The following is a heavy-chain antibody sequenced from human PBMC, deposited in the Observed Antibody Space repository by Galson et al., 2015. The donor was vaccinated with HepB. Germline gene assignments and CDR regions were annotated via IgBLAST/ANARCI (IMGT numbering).Heavy chain of an antibody. V-gene: IGHV3-73*01. CDR3: TRPDYCSGGSCKGVYFDY. CDR2: IRSKANSYAT. D-gene: IGHD2-15*01. Sequence: SLRLSCAASGFTFSGSAMHWVRQASGKGLEWVGRIRSKANSYATAYAASVKGRFTISRDDSKNTAYLQMNSLKTEDTAVYYCTRPDYCSGGSCKGVYFDYWGQGTLVTVSS. J-gene: IGHJ4*02. CDR1: GFTFSGSA.